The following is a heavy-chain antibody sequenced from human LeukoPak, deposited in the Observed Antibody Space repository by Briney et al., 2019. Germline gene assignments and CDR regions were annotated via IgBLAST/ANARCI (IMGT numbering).Heavy chain of an antibody. D-gene: IGHD1-26*01. CDR3: AKREWELKNDAFDI. CDR1: GFTFSSYA. J-gene: IGHJ3*02. CDR2: ISGSGGNT. V-gene: IGHV3-23*01. Sequence: GGSLRLSCAASGFTFSSYAMSWVRQAPGKGLEWVSVISGSGGNTYFADSVKGRFTISRDNSKNTLYLQMNSLRAEDTAVYYCAKREWELKNDAFDIWGQGTMVTVSS.